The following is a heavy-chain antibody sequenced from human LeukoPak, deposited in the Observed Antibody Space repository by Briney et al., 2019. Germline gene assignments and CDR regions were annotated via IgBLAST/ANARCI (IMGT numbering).Heavy chain of an antibody. CDR3: AKGGQDFDFWRFDY. CDR1: GFTFSSYW. D-gene: IGHD3-3*01. J-gene: IGHJ4*02. V-gene: IGHV3-23*01. Sequence: GGSLRLSCAASGFTFSSYWMSWVRQAPGKGLEWVSSISGSGGRTYYTNSVKGRFTISRENFKNTVYLEMNNLGAEDTALYYCAKGGQDFDFWRFDYWGQGNLVIVSS. CDR2: ISGSGGRT.